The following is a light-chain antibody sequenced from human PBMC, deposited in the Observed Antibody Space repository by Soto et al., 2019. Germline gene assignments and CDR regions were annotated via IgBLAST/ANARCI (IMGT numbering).Light chain of an antibody. CDR2: EGS. Sequence: QSALTQPASVSGSPGQSITISCTGTSSDVGSYNLVSWYQQHPGKDPKLMIYEGSKRPSGVSNRFSGSKSGNTASLTISGLQADDEADYYCSSYTTSSALQVFGTGTKLTVL. J-gene: IGLJ1*01. CDR3: SSYTTSSALQV. V-gene: IGLV2-14*02. CDR1: SSDVGSYNL.